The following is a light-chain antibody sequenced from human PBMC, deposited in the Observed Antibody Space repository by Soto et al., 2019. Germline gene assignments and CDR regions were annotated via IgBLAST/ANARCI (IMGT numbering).Light chain of an antibody. Sequence: DIPMTQSPSTLSGSVGEXVTITCRASQTISSWLAWYQQKPGKAPKLMIYKASTLKSGVPSRFSGSGSGTDCTLTITSLQPDDIATYYCQKYNSAPVAFCQGTKVDIK. CDR2: KAS. V-gene: IGKV1-5*03. CDR1: QTISSW. J-gene: IGKJ1*01. CDR3: QKYNSAPVA.